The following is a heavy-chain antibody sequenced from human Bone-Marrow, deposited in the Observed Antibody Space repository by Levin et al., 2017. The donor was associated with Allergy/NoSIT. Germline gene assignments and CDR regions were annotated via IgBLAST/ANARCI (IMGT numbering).Heavy chain of an antibody. V-gene: IGHV4-34*01. CDR3: ASEATYCTNGVCHTFDP. CDR1: GGPFRGYY. D-gene: IGHD2-8*01. J-gene: IGHJ5*02. Sequence: SQTLSLTCGVYGGPFRGYYWTWMRPTPGKGLEWIGEINDSGSINYSPSLKSRVTMSIDTPQKQFSLKLSSVTAADTAVYYCASEATYCTNGVCHTFDPWGQGTLVTVSS. CDR2: INDSGSI.